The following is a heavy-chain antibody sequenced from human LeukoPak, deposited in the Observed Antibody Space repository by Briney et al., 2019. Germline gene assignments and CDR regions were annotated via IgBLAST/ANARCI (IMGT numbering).Heavy chain of an antibody. CDR3: ARGGSTSCFGCYFDY. CDR2: ISSSSSTI. V-gene: IGHV3-48*01. D-gene: IGHD2-2*01. Sequence: GGSLRLSCAASGFTFSSYSMNWVRQAPGKGLEWVSYISSSSSTIYYADSVKGRFTISRDNAKNSLYLQMNSLRAEDTAVYYCARGGSTSCFGCYFDYWGQGTLVTVSS. J-gene: IGHJ4*02. CDR1: GFTFSSYS.